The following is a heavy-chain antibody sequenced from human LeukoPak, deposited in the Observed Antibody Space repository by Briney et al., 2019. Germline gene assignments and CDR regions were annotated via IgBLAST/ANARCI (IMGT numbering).Heavy chain of an antibody. CDR3: ARRGSLARSFFDY. CDR2: IKEDGSEE. J-gene: IGHJ4*02. V-gene: IGHV3-7*01. D-gene: IGHD3-16*01. CDR1: GFTFSSYI. Sequence: QPGGSLRLSCAASGFTFSSYIMSWVRQAPGKGLEWVANIKEDGSEEYYVDSLKGRFTISRDNAKNSLYLQMNSLRAEDTAVYYYARRGSLARSFFDYWGQGTLVTVSS.